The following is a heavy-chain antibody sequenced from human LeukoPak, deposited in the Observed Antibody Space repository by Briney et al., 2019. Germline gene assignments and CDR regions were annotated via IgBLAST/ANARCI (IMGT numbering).Heavy chain of an antibody. V-gene: IGHV4-59*01. Sequence: KPSETLSLTCTVSGGSIISYYWSWIRQTPGKGLEWIAYIHSSGSTNYNPSLKSRVTISVDTSQNHFSLKVTSMTAADTGVYYCTRSLPGAVGAADFWGQGTLVTVSS. CDR1: GGSIISYY. CDR3: TRSLPGAVGAADF. CDR2: IHSSGST. D-gene: IGHD6-13*01. J-gene: IGHJ4*02.